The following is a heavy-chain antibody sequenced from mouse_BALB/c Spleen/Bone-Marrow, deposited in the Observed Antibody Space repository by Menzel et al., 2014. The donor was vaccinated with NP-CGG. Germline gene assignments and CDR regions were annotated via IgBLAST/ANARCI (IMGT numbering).Heavy chain of an antibody. V-gene: IGHV1S81*02. Sequence: VQLVESGAELVKPGASVKLSCKASGYTFTSYYTYWVKQRPGQGLEWIGEINPSNGGTNFNEKFKSKATLTVDKSSSTAYMQLSSLTSEDSAVYYCTREGDSPFAYWGQGTLVTVSA. CDR1: GYTFTSYY. CDR3: TREGDSPFAY. D-gene: IGHD2-13*01. CDR2: INPSNGGT. J-gene: IGHJ3*01.